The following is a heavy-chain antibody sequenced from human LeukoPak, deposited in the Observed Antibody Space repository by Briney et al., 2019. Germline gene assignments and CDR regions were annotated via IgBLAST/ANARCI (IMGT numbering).Heavy chain of an antibody. V-gene: IGHV4-39*01. CDR3: ARHFGWVGGNVDY. D-gene: IGHD3-9*01. CDR1: GGSISSGDYY. J-gene: IGHJ4*02. CDR2: MYHTGTS. Sequence: SQTLSLTCTVSGGSISSGDYYWSWIRQPPGKGLEWLGYMYHTGTSYYNPSLRSRVTISVDRSKNQFSLKLSSVTAEDTAVYYCARHFGWVGGNVDYWGQGTQVTVSS.